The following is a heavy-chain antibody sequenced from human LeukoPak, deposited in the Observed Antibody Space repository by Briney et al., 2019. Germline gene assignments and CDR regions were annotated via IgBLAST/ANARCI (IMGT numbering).Heavy chain of an antibody. CDR3: ARGPPWYFDL. CDR2: ISSSSSYI. Sequence: GGSLRLSCAASAFTFSSYSVNWVRQAAGKGLEWVSSISSSSSYIYYADSVKGRFTISRDNAKNTLYLQMNSLTAEDTAVYYCARGPPWYFDLWGRGTLVTVSS. V-gene: IGHV3-21*01. J-gene: IGHJ2*01. CDR1: AFTFSSYS. D-gene: IGHD6-25*01.